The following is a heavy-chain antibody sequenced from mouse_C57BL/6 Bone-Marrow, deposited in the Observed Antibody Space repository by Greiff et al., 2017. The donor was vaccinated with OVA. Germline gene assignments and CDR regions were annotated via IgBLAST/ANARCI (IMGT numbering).Heavy chain of an antibody. Sequence: QVQLQQSGPELVKPGASVKISCKASGYSFTSYYIHWVKQRPGQGLEWIGWIYPGSGNTKYNEKFKGKATLTADTSSSTAYMQLSSLTSEDSAVYYCARGPLNYYGSSYGAMDYWGQGTSVTVSS. D-gene: IGHD1-1*01. CDR1: GYSFTSYY. CDR3: ARGPLNYYGSSYGAMDY. J-gene: IGHJ4*01. V-gene: IGHV1-66*01. CDR2: IYPGSGNT.